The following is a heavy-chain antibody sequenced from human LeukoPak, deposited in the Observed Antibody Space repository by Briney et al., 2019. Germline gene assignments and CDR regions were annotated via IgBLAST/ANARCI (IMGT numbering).Heavy chain of an antibody. V-gene: IGHV3-53*01. CDR2: IYSGGRT. CDR3: AGGRTYSSTTLAGY. CDR1: GFTVSTNY. Sequence: GGSLRLSCAASGFTVSTNYMSWVRQAPGKGLEWVSVIYSGGRTYYTDSVKGRFTISRDNSKNTLYLQMDSLRADDTAVYYCAGGRTYSSTTLAGYWGQGTLFTVSS. D-gene: IGHD6-13*01. J-gene: IGHJ4*02.